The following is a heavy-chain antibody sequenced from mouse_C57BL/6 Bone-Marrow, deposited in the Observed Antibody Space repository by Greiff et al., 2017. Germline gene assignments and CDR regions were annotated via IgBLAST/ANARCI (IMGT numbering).Heavy chain of an antibody. J-gene: IGHJ3*01. CDR2: IYPRSGNT. Sequence: QVQLQQSGAELARPGASVKLSCKASGYTFTSYGISWVKQRPGQGLEWIGEIYPRSGNTYYNEKFKGKATLTADKSSSTAYMELRNLTSEDSAVYFCAREGITPWVAYWGRGTLVTVSA. CDR1: GYTFTSYG. V-gene: IGHV1-81*01. CDR3: AREGITPWVAY. D-gene: IGHD1-1*01.